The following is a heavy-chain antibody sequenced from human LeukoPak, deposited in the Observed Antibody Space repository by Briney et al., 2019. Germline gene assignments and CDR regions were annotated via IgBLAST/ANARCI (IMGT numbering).Heavy chain of an antibody. CDR2: IYYSGST. Sequence: SETLSLTCTVSGGSISSSSYYWGWIRQPPGKGLEWIGSIYYSGSTYYNPSLKSRVTMSVDTSKNQFSLKLSSVTAADTAVYYCARDYYDSSGSPDAFDIWGQGTMVTVSS. CDR1: GGSISSSSYY. J-gene: IGHJ3*02. V-gene: IGHV4-39*07. D-gene: IGHD3-22*01. CDR3: ARDYYDSSGSPDAFDI.